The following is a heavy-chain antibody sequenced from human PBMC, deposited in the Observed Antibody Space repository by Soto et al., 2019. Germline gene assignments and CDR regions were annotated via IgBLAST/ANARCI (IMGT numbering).Heavy chain of an antibody. J-gene: IGHJ4*02. CDR2: ISYDGSNK. CDR1: GFTFSSYG. CDR3: AKVASGYFDY. V-gene: IGHV3-30*18. Sequence: QVHLVESGGGVVQPGRSLRLSCAASGFTFSSYGMHWVRQAPGKGLEWVAVISYDGSNKYYADSVKGRFTISRDNSKNTLYLQMNSLRAEDTAVYYCAKVASGYFDYWGQGTLVTVSS. D-gene: IGHD2-15*01.